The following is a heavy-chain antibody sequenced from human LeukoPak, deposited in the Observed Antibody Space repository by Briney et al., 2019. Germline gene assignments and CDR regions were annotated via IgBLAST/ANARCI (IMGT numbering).Heavy chain of an antibody. Sequence: SETLSLTCAVYGGSFSGYYWSWIRQPPGKGLEWIGEINHSGSTNYNPSLKSRVTISVDTSKNQFSLKLSSVTAADTAVYYCARGVVTMVRGVIFYGMDVWGQGTTVTVSS. D-gene: IGHD3-10*01. CDR1: GGSFSGYY. J-gene: IGHJ6*02. CDR3: ARGVVTMVRGVIFYGMDV. V-gene: IGHV4-34*01. CDR2: INHSGST.